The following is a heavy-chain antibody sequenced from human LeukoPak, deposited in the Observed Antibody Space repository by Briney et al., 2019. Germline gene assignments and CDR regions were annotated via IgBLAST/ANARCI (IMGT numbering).Heavy chain of an antibody. J-gene: IGHJ6*03. D-gene: IGHD6-6*01. CDR3: ARSIAAPHNYYYYMDV. V-gene: IGHV1-8*03. Sequence: VSVKVSCKASGYTFTSYDIDWVRQATGQGLEWMGWMTPNSGNTGYAQKFQGRATITRNTSISTAYMELSSLRSEDTAVYYCARSIAAPHNYYYYMDVWGKGTTVTVSS. CDR1: GYTFTSYD. CDR2: MTPNSGNT.